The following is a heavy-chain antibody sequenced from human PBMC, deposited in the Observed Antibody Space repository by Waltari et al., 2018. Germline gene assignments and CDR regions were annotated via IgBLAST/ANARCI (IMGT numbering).Heavy chain of an antibody. CDR1: GGSFSGYY. V-gene: IGHV4-34*10. D-gene: IGHD5-12*01. CDR3: ARCRSGYDLDY. J-gene: IGHJ4*02. Sequence: QLQLQESGPGLVKPSETLSLTCAVYGGSFSGYYWSWIRQPPGKGLEWIGEINHSGSTNYNPSLKSRVTISVDTSKNQFSLKLSSVTAADTAVYYCARCRSGYDLDYWGQGTLVTVSS. CDR2: INHSGST.